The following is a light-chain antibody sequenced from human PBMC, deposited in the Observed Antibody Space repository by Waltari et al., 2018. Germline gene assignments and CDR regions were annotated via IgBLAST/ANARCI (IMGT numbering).Light chain of an antibody. CDR2: DVS. V-gene: IGLV2-23*02. CDR1: SSDVGGYNY. CDR3: SSYAGSNTWV. Sequence: QSALTQPASVSGSPGQSITISCTGTSSDVGGYNYVSWYQQHPGKAPKLMIYDVSKRPSGVFHRFSGSKSGSTASLTIFGLQAEDEADYYCSSYAGSNTWVFGGGTKLTVL. J-gene: IGLJ3*02.